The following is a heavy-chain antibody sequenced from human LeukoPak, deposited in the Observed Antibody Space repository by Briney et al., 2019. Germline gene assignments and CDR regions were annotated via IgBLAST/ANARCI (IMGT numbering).Heavy chain of an antibody. V-gene: IGHV2-5*01. CDR2: IYWNDDK. CDR3: AHRPYDFWSGYATFDP. D-gene: IGHD3-3*01. Sequence: SGSTLVNPTQTLTLTCTFSGFSLSTGGVGVGWIRQPPGKALEWLALIYWNDDKRYSPSLKSRLTITKDTSKNQVVLTMTNMDPVDTATYYCAHRPYDFWSGYATFDPWGQGTLVTVSS. CDR1: GFSLSTGGVG. J-gene: IGHJ5*02.